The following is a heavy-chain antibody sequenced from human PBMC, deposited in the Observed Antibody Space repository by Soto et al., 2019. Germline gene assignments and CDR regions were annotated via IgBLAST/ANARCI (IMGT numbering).Heavy chain of an antibody. J-gene: IGHJ4*02. V-gene: IGHV3-23*01. CDR3: AKDRNRWLRFDLGY. D-gene: IGHD5-12*01. CDR1: GFTFSSYA. CDR2: ITGSAGST. Sequence: EVQLLESGGGLVQPGGSLRLSCAASGFTFSSYAMSWVRQAPGQGLEWVSSITGSAGSTYYADSVKGRFTISRDNSKNTLYLQMNSLRAEDTAVYYCAKDRNRWLRFDLGYWGQGTLVTVSS.